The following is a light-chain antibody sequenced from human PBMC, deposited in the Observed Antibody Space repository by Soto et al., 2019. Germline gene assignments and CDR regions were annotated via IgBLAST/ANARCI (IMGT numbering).Light chain of an antibody. J-gene: IGKJ1*01. V-gene: IGKV1-8*01. CDR3: QRP. Sequence: AIRMTQSPSSLSASTGDRVTITCRASQGISSYLAWYQQKPGKAPKLLIYAASTLQSGVPSRFSGSGSGTDFTLTISCLQSEDFATYYCQRPFGQGTKVAIK. CDR1: QGISSY. CDR2: AAS.